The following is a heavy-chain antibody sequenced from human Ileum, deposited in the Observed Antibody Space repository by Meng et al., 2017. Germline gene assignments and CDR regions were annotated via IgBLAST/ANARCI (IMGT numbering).Heavy chain of an antibody. CDR3: ARDHWGSLDY. CDR2: AGT. D-gene: IGHD7-27*01. Sequence: QLPESVPGLVRPTETLSLFCTVSDGSVSTSDYQWGWIRQPPGKGLEWIGYAGTNYNPSLKSRVTISVDTSKRQFSLKLTSVTAADTAVYYCARDHWGSLDYWGQGILVTVSS. J-gene: IGHJ4*02. CDR1: DGSVSTSDYQ. V-gene: IGHV4-61*08.